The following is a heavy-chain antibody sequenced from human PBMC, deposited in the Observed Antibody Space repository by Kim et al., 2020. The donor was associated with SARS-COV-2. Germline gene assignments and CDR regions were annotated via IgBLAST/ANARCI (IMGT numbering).Heavy chain of an antibody. CDR1: GYTFTGYY. V-gene: IGHV1-2*02. Sequence: ASVKVSCKTSGYTFTGYYMHWVRQAPGQGLEWMGWINPNSGGTRYAQKFQGRVTMTRDTSISTAYMELNRLQSDDTALYYCARGDLDVLGYNYFDPWGQGTLVTVSS. CDR3: ARGDLDVLGYNYFDP. D-gene: IGHD3-16*01. J-gene: IGHJ5*02. CDR2: INPNSGGT.